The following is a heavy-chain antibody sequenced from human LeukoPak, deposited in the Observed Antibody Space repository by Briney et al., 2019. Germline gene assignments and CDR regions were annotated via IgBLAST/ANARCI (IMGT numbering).Heavy chain of an antibody. CDR3: ARDDGGRHTSSLDY. V-gene: IGHV3-48*03. Sequence: GGSLRLSCAASGFTFSTYEMHWVRQVPGKGGEGVSYMSSNGDIIYSADSVTGRFTISRDNAKNSLYLQMNSLRAEDTAVYYCARDDGGRHTSSLDYWGQGTLVAVSS. J-gene: IGHJ4*02. CDR2: MSSNGDII. D-gene: IGHD6-6*01. CDR1: GFTFSTYE.